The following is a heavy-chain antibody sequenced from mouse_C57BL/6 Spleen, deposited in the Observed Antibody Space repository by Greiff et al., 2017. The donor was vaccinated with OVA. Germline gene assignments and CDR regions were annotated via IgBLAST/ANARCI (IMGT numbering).Heavy chain of an antibody. J-gene: IGHJ1*03. CDR2: IYPRSGNT. D-gene: IGHD1-1*01. V-gene: IGHV1-81*01. CDR1: GYTFTSYG. Sequence: VQLQQSGAELARPGASVKLSCKASGYTFTSYGISWVKQRTGQGLEWIGEIYPRSGNTYYNEKFKGKATLTADKSSSTAYMELRSLTSEDSAVYFCARSLYGSSPDWYFGVWGTGTTVTVSS. CDR3: ARSLYGSSPDWYFGV.